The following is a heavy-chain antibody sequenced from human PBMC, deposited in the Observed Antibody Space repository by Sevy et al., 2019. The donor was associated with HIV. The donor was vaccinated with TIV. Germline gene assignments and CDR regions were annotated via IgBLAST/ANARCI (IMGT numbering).Heavy chain of an antibody. Sequence: ASVKVSCKASGYTFTSYGISWVRQAPGQGLEWMGWISAYNGNTNYAQKLQGRVTKTTDTSTSTAYMGLRSLRSDDTAVYYCARAGYYDILNGYSYLEYDYWGQGTLVTVSS. D-gene: IGHD3-9*01. J-gene: IGHJ4*02. CDR3: ARAGYYDILNGYSYLEYDY. V-gene: IGHV1-18*01. CDR2: ISAYNGNT. CDR1: GYTFTSYG.